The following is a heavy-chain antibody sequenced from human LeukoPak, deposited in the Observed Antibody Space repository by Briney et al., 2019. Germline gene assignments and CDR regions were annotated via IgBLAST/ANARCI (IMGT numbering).Heavy chain of an antibody. J-gene: IGHJ4*02. CDR2: ISGSGGST. CDR1: GFTFSDYA. V-gene: IGHV3-23*01. D-gene: IGHD2-2*01. Sequence: PGRSLRLSCAASGFTFSDYAMHWVRQAPGKGLEWVSAISGSGGSTYYADSVKGRFTISRDNSKNTLYLQMNSLRAEDTAVYYCAKGYCSSTSCYLFIGGYYFDYWGQGTLVTVSS. CDR3: AKGYCSSTSCYLFIGGYYFDY.